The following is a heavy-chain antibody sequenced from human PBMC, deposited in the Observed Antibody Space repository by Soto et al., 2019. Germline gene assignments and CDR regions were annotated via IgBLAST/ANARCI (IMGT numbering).Heavy chain of an antibody. CDR2: IYYSGST. CDR3: ARFLPFDGYNFDY. D-gene: IGHD5-12*01. J-gene: IGHJ4*02. CDR1: GGSISSGDYY. V-gene: IGHV4-30-4*01. Sequence: QVQLQESGPGLVKPSQTLSLTCTVSGGSISSGDYYWSWIRQPPGKALEWIGYIYYSGSTYYNPSLKSRVTISVDTFKNQFSLKLSSVTAADTAVYYCARFLPFDGYNFDYWGQGTLVTVSS.